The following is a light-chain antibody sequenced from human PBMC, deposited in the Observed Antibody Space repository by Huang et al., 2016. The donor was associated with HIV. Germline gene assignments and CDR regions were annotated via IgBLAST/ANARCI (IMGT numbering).Light chain of an antibody. J-gene: IGKJ2*01. CDR2: GAS. V-gene: IGKV3-20*01. CDR3: QQYGTSPYT. CDR1: QNVSSNY. Sequence: EIVLTQSPGTLSLSPGERAILSCRASQNVSSNYLAWYQQKGDQAPRLLIYGASNRATGIPDRFSGSGFGTEFTLTISRLAPEDFAVYYCQQYGTSPYTFGQGTQLEI.